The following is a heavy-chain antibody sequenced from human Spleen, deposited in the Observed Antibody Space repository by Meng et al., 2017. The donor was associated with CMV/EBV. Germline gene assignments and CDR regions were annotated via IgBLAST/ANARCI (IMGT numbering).Heavy chain of an antibody. J-gene: IGHJ4*02. CDR2: IHYDGTTK. D-gene: IGHD3-22*01. Sequence: VLVVASGGGVVQAGGVLGLSCAASGFTFSNYCMHGVRPAPGKVLELVAFIHYDGTTKYYADSVKGRFTISRDNSKNTLYLQMNSLRAEDTAVYYCAKDGGYYASSVWGQGTLVTVSS. CDR1: GFTFSNYC. CDR3: AKDGGYYASSV. V-gene: IGHV3-30*02.